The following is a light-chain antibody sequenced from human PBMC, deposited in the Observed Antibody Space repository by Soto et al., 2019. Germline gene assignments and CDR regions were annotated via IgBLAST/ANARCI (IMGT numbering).Light chain of an antibody. V-gene: IGKV3-11*01. CDR2: DAS. CDR1: QSVSSY. Sequence: EILLTQSPSTLSLSPGERATLSCRASQSVSSYLAWYQQKPGQAPRLLIHDASNRATGIPARLSGSGSGTVFTLTISSLEPEDFAVYYCQQRSNWWTFGQGTKVDIK. J-gene: IGKJ1*01. CDR3: QQRSNWWT.